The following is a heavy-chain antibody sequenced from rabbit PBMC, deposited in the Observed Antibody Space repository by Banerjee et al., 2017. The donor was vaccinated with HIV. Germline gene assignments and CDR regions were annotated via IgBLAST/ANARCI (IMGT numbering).Heavy chain of an antibody. V-gene: IGHV1S40*01. CDR2: IYNGDGST. CDR3: VREENYGDYVMWAL. D-gene: IGHD2-1*01. Sequence: QSLEESGGDLVKPGASLTLTCTASGIDFSSYGMGWVRQAPGKGPEWIGCIYNGDGSTYYASWAKGRFTISKTSSTTVTLQMTSLTVADTATYFCVREENYGDYVMWALWGPGTLVTVS. CDR1: GIDFSSYG. J-gene: IGHJ4*01.